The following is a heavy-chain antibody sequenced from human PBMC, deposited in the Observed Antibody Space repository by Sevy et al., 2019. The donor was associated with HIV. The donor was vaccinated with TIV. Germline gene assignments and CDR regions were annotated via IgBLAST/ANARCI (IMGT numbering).Heavy chain of an antibody. V-gene: IGHV3-33*01. J-gene: IGHJ6*02. Sequence: GGSLRLSCAASGFTFSSYGMHWVRQAPGKGLEWVAVIWYDGSNKYYADSVKGRFTISRDNSKNTRYLQMNSLRAEDTAVYYCARDACYRGYCSGGSCYSGCYYYGMDVWGQGTTVTVSS. CDR2: IWYDGSNK. CDR3: ARDACYRGYCSGGSCYSGCYYYGMDV. D-gene: IGHD2-15*01. CDR1: GFTFSSYG.